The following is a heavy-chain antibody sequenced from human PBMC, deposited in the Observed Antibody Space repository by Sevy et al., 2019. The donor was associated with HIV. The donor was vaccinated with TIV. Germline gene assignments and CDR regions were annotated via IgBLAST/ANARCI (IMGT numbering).Heavy chain of an antibody. Sequence: ASVKVSCKASGGTFSSYAISWVRQAPGQGLEWMGRIIPILGIANYAQKFQGRVTITADKSTSTAYMELSSLRSEDTAVYYCARDGTRYCYDSSGYYIFDYWGQGTLVTVSS. CDR1: GGTFSSYA. V-gene: IGHV1-69*04. D-gene: IGHD3-22*01. CDR2: IIPILGIA. J-gene: IGHJ4*02. CDR3: ARDGTRYCYDSSGYYIFDY.